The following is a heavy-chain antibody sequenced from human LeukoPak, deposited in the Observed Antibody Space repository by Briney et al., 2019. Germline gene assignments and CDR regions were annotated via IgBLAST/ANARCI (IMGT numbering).Heavy chain of an antibody. J-gene: IGHJ4*02. Sequence: SETLSLTCTVSGGSISSGGYYWSWIRQHPGKGLEWIGYIYYSGSTYYNPSLKSRVTISVDKSKNQFSLKLSSVTAADTAVYYCARDRGVRGVYFDYWGQGTLVTVSS. V-gene: IGHV4-31*03. CDR1: GGSISSGGYY. D-gene: IGHD3-10*01. CDR3: ARDRGVRGVYFDY. CDR2: IYYSGST.